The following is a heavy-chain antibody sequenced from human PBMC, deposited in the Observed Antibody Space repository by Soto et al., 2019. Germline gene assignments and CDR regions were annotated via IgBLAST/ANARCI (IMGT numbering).Heavy chain of an antibody. CDR3: ARPIQYYFDTSAQSAWFDP. CDR1: GYTFTSYG. V-gene: IGHV1-18*01. D-gene: IGHD3-22*01. Sequence: ASVKVSCKASGYTFTSYGISWVRQAPGQGLEWMGWISAYNGNTNYAQKLQGRVTMTTDTSTSTAYMELRSLRSEDTAVYYCARPIQYYFDTSAQSAWFDPWGQGTLVTV. J-gene: IGHJ5*02. CDR2: ISAYNGNT.